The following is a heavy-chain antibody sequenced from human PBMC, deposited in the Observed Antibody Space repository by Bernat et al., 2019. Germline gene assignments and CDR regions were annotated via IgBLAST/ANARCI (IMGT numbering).Heavy chain of an antibody. D-gene: IGHD6-6*01. J-gene: IGHJ3*02. CDR3: ARQKSRIAARRAAFDI. Sequence: QVQLQQWGAGLLKPSETLSLTCAVYGGSFSGYYWSWIRQPPGKGLEWIGEINHSGSTNYNPSLKSRVTISVDTSKNQFSLKLSSVTAADTAVYYCARQKSRIAARRAAFDIWGQGTMVTVSS. CDR1: GGSFSGYY. CDR2: INHSGST. V-gene: IGHV4-34*01.